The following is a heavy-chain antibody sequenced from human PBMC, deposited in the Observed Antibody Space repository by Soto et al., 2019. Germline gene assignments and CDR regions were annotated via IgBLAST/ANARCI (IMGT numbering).Heavy chain of an antibody. CDR1: GGSISSSSYY. Sequence: SETLSLTCTVSGGSISSSSYYWGWIRQPPGKGLEWIGSIYYSGSTYYNPSLKSRVTISVDTSKNQFSLKLSSVTAADTAVYYCARESIPLLEGDWFDPWGQGTLVTVSS. J-gene: IGHJ5*02. V-gene: IGHV4-39*07. CDR3: ARESIPLLEGDWFDP. CDR2: IYYSGST. D-gene: IGHD3-3*01.